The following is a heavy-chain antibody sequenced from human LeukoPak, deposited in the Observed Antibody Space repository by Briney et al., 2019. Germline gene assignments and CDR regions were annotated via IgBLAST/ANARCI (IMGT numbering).Heavy chain of an antibody. CDR3: ARGRSRVMVSIDY. J-gene: IGHJ4*02. CDR2: IFYSGST. CDR1: GGSISSSSYY. D-gene: IGHD5/OR15-5a*01. V-gene: IGHV4-39*07. Sequence: KPSETLSLTCTVSGGSISSSSYYWGWIRQPPGKGLEWIGSIFYSGSTYYNPSLKSRVTISVDTSKNQFSLKLSSVTAADTAVYYCARGRSRVMVSIDYWGQGTLVTVSS.